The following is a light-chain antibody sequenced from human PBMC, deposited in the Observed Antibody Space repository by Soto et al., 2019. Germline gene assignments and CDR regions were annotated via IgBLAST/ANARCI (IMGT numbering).Light chain of an antibody. J-gene: IGKJ1*01. V-gene: IGKV3-15*01. Sequence: IVMTQSPATLSMSPGDRATLSCRASLSLATNMAWYQQKPGQAPRLLIYGASIRAAGVPGRFIGSGSGTEFTLAINSLQPEDFAVYYCHQYNCGRRTFGRGTRVE. CDR1: LSLATN. CDR2: GAS. CDR3: HQYNCGRRT.